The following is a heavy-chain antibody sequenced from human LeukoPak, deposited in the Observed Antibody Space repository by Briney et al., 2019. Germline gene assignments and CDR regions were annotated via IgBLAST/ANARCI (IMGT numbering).Heavy chain of an antibody. J-gene: IGHJ4*02. CDR3: AKPLHDYGDSYFDY. D-gene: IGHD4/OR15-4a*01. CDR1: GFTFRIYA. CDR2: MSGSGKNT. V-gene: IGHV3-23*01. Sequence: GGSLRLSCAASGFTFRIYAMTWVRQAPGKGLEWDSAMSGSGKNTWYADSVKGRFIISRDNSRNTLYLQMNSLRAEDTAVYYCAKPLHDYGDSYFDYWGQGTLVTVSS.